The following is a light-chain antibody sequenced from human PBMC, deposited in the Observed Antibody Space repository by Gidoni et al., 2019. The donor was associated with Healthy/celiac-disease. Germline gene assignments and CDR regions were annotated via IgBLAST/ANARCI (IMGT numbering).Light chain of an antibody. CDR3: QQSYSSQVT. CDR2: AAS. J-gene: IGKJ1*01. Sequence: DIQMTQSPSSLSASVVDRVTVTCRASPIINRYLNWYQQKPDKAPKLLIYAASSMQSRVPSSFSGSGAGTEFSLPITSLQPADFVTNYCQQSYSSQVTFGQGTQVEIK. CDR1: PIINRY. V-gene: IGKV1-39*01.